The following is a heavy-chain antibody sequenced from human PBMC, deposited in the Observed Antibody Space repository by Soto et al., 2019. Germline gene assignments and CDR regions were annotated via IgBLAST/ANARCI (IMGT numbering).Heavy chain of an antibody. V-gene: IGHV3-53*02. J-gene: IGHJ6*02. CDR3: AKDLGPLRLLNYYFYGLDV. D-gene: IGHD2-15*01. CDR1: GLTVSSSY. Sequence: EVQLVETGGGVIQRGGSLRLSCNASGLTVSSSYMSWVRQAPGMGLEWVAVIESGGSTHYADSVKGRFTISRDNSKNMIYLQLHTLRAEDTAVYYCAKDLGPLRLLNYYFYGLDVWGQGTTVTVSS. CDR2: IESGGST.